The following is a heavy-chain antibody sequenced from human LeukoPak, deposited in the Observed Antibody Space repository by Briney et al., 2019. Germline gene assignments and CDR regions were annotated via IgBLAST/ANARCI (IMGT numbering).Heavy chain of an antibody. D-gene: IGHD3-22*01. CDR2: ISYDGSNK. Sequence: GGSLRLSCAASGFTFSSYSMNWVRQAPGKGLEWVAVISYDGSNKYYADSVKGRFTISRDNSKNTLYLQMNSLRAEDTAVYYCARELMAPDSYDSSGYAGGAFDIWGQGTMVTVSS. CDR3: ARELMAPDSYDSSGYAGGAFDI. V-gene: IGHV3-30*03. CDR1: GFTFSSYS. J-gene: IGHJ3*02.